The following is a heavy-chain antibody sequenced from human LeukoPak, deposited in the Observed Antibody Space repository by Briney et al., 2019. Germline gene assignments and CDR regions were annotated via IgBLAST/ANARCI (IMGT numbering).Heavy chain of an antibody. D-gene: IGHD5-12*01. CDR1: GGSISSGGYY. Sequence: SETLSLTCTVSGGSISSGGYYWSWIRQHPGKGLEWIGYIYYSGSTYYNPSLKSRVTISVDTSKNRFSLKLSSVTAADTAVYYCARGAQLRFRDYYYGMDVWGQGTTVTVPS. CDR3: ARGAQLRFRDYYYGMDV. J-gene: IGHJ6*02. CDR2: IYYSGST. V-gene: IGHV4-31*03.